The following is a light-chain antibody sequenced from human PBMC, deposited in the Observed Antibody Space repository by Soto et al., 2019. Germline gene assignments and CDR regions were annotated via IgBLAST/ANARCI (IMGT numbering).Light chain of an antibody. Sequence: EIVLTQSPATLSLSPGERATLSCRASQSVSSYLAWYQQKPGQAPRLLIYDASTRATGLPARFSGSGSGTDFTLTISSLEPEDFAVYYCQQRSNWPPTFGQGTRLEMK. CDR3: QQRSNWPPT. J-gene: IGKJ5*01. V-gene: IGKV3-11*01. CDR2: DAS. CDR1: QSVSSY.